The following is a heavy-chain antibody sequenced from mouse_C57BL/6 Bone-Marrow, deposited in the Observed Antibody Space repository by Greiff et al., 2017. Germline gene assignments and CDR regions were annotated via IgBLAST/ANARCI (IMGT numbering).Heavy chain of an antibody. CDR3: AILGDY. CDR1: GYTFTSYG. J-gene: IGHJ2*01. Sequence: QVQLQQSGAELARPGASVKLSCKASGYTFTSYGISWVKQRTGQGLEWIGEIYPRSGNTYYNEKFKGKATLTADKSSSTAYMELRSLTSEDSAVYFCAILGDYWGQGTTLTVSS. V-gene: IGHV1-81*01. CDR2: IYPRSGNT.